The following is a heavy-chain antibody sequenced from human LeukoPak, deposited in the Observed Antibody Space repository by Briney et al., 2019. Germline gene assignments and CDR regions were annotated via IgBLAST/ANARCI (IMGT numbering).Heavy chain of an antibody. Sequence: SETLSLTCTVSGGSIINYYWSWIRQPAGTGPEWVGRIYVTGSTIYNPSLQSRLSMSVDTSKNQFSLRLTPVTAADTAVYYCARLKYYDSTGYSPGYYMDVWGKGITVTVSS. J-gene: IGHJ6*03. D-gene: IGHD3-22*01. V-gene: IGHV4-4*07. CDR1: GGSIINYY. CDR2: IYVTGST. CDR3: ARLKYYDSTGYSPGYYMDV.